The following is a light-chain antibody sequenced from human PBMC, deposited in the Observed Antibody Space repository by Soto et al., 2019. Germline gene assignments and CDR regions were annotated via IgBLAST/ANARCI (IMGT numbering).Light chain of an antibody. V-gene: IGLV2-14*01. CDR2: DVS. Sequence: QSALTQPASVSGSPGQSITISCTGTSSDVGGYNYVSWYQQHPGKAPKLMIYDVSNRPSGVSNRFSGSKSGNTASLTISGLQAEDEADYYCCSYAGSSTLWVFGGGTKVTVL. J-gene: IGLJ3*02. CDR3: CSYAGSSTLWV. CDR1: SSDVGGYNY.